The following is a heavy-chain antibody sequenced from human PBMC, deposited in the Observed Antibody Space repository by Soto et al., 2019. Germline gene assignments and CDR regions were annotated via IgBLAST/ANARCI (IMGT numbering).Heavy chain of an antibody. CDR2: INPSGGST. CDR3: ASVRSDAGGGYYGMDV. V-gene: IGHV1-46*01. Sequence: ASVKVSCKASGYTFTSYYMHWVRQAPGQGLEWMGIINPSGGSTSYAQKFQGRVTMTRDTSTSTVYMELSSLRSEDTAVYYCASVRSDAGGGYYGMDVWGQGTTVTVSS. CDR1: GYTFTSYY. D-gene: IGHD2-15*01. J-gene: IGHJ6*02.